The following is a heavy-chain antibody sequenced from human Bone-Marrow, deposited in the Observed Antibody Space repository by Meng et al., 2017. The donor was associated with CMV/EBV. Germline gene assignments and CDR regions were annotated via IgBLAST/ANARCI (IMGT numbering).Heavy chain of an antibody. CDR1: GFTFSSYW. CDR2: IKQDGSEK. J-gene: IGHJ6*02. D-gene: IGHD3-3*01. Sequence: GESLKISCAASGFTFSSYWMSWVRQAPGKGLEWVANIKQDGSEKYYVDSVKGRFTISRDNAKNSLYLQMNSLRAEDTAVYYCARDDTYYDFWSGYYPCYYYGMDVWGQATTVTVSS. V-gene: IGHV3-7*01. CDR3: ARDDTYYDFWSGYYPCYYYGMDV.